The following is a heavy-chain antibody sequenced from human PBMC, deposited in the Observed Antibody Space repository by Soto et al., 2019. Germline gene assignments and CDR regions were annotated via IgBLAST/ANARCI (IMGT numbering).Heavy chain of an antibody. CDR1: GFTFSSYS. D-gene: IGHD4-17*01. V-gene: IGHV3-21*01. CDR2: ISSSSSYI. J-gene: IGHJ4*02. CDR3: ARDRRNDGDYVRGAVHY. Sequence: EVQLVESGGGLVKPGGSLRLSCAASGFTFSSYSMNWVRQAPGKGLVWVSSISSSSSYIYYADSVKGRFTISRDNAKNSLYLQMNSLRAEDTAVYYCARDRRNDGDYVRGAVHYWGQGTLVTVSS.